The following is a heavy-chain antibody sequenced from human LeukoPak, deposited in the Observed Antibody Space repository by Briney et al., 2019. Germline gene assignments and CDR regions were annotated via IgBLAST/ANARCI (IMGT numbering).Heavy chain of an antibody. CDR2: INHSGST. Sequence: PSETLSLTCAVYGGSFSGYYWSWIRQPPGKGLEWIGEINHSGSTNYNPSLKSRVTISVDTSKNQFSLKLSSVTAADTAVYYCVKQTGGFDYWGQGTLVTVSS. V-gene: IGHV4-34*01. CDR3: VKQTGGFDY. CDR1: GGSFSGYY. D-gene: IGHD7-27*01. J-gene: IGHJ4*02.